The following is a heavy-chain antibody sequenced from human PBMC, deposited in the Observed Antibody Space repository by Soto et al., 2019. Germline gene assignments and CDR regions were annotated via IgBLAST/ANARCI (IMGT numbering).Heavy chain of an antibody. D-gene: IGHD3-9*01. CDR2: IRSKAYGGTT. CDR3: TRALTYYDILTAGSDAFDI. Sequence: GGSLRLSCAASGFTFSLCAMSWVRQAPGKGLEWVGFIRSKAYGGTTEYAASVKGRFTISRDDSKSIAYLQMNSLKTEDTAVYYCTRALTYYDILTAGSDAFDIWGQGTMVTVSS. J-gene: IGHJ3*02. V-gene: IGHV3-49*04. CDR1: GFTFSLCA.